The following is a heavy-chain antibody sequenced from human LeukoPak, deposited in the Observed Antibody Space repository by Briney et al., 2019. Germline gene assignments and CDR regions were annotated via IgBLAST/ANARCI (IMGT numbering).Heavy chain of an antibody. V-gene: IGHV1-18*01. CDR1: GYTFTSYG. CDR3: ARRLTDSSGFYPYYYYGMDV. Sequence: ASVKVSCKASGYTFTSYGISWVRQAPGQGLEWMGWISAYNGNTNYAQMLQGRVTMTTDTSTSTAYMELRSLRSDDTAVYYCARRLTDSSGFYPYYYYGMDVWGQGTTVTVSS. J-gene: IGHJ6*02. CDR2: ISAYNGNT. D-gene: IGHD3-22*01.